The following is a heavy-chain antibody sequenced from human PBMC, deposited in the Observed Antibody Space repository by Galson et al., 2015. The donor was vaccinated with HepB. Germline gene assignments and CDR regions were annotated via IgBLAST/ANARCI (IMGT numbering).Heavy chain of an antibody. J-gene: IGHJ4*02. CDR3: ARIAAAGSGALMF. V-gene: IGHV1-2*02. Sequence: SVKVSCKASGYTFTGYYMNWVRQAPGQGLEWMGWINPNSGDTNYAQKFQGRVTMTRDTSISTVYMELSRLRSDDTAVYYCARIAAAGSGALMFWGQGTLVTVSP. CDR1: GYTFTGYY. D-gene: IGHD6-13*01. CDR2: INPNSGDT.